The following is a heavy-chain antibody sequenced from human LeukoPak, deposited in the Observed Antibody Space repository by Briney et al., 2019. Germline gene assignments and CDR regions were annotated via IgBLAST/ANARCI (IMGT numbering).Heavy chain of an antibody. Sequence: GGSLRLSCAASGFTFSNHWMSWVRQAPGKGLEWVANIKQDGSKKDYVDSVKGRFTISRDNAKNSLYLQMNSLRAEDTAVYYCARYGYYYGMDVWGQGTTVAVSS. J-gene: IGHJ6*02. V-gene: IGHV3-7*04. CDR2: IKQDGSKK. D-gene: IGHD4-17*01. CDR1: GFTFSNHW. CDR3: ARYGYYYGMDV.